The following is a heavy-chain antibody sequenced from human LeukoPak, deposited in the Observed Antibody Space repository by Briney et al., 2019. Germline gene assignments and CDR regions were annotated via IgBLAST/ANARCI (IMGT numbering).Heavy chain of an antibody. V-gene: IGHV3-23*01. CDR3: AKGRYDILTGFLRF. J-gene: IGHJ4*02. Sequence: GGSLRLSCAGSEFTFSSYAMSWVRQAPGKGLEWVSAISGSGGSTYYADSVKGRFTISRDNSKNTLYLQMNSLRAEDTAVYYCAKGRYDILTGFLRFRGQGTLVTVSS. CDR2: ISGSGGST. CDR1: EFTFSSYA. D-gene: IGHD3-9*01.